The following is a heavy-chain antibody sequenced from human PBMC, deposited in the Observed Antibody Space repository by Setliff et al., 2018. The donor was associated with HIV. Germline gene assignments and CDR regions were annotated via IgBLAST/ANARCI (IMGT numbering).Heavy chain of an antibody. J-gene: IGHJ6*03. V-gene: IGHV3-7*03. CDR1: GFIFSSCW. Sequence: GGSLRLSCAASGFIFSSCWVTWVRQGPRKGLEWVANIKQDGSEKYYVDSVKGRFTISRDNSKNSLYLQMNSLRAKETAVYYCASSGYNYGGYYMDVWGKGTTVTGS. CDR3: ASSGYNYGGYYMDV. D-gene: IGHD5-18*01. CDR2: IKQDGSEK.